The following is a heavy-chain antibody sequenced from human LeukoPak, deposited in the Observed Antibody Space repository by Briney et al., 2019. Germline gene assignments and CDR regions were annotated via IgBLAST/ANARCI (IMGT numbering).Heavy chain of an antibody. D-gene: IGHD6-19*01. CDR3: AREAHSSGWYRRLWGNYNDY. V-gene: IGHV4-34*01. J-gene: IGHJ4*02. CDR1: GFTFSDYY. Sequence: GSLRLSCAASGFTFSDYYMSWIRQPPGKGLEWIGEINHSGSTNYNPSLKSRVTISVDTSKNQFSLKLSSVTAADTAVYYCAREAHSSGWYRRLWGNYNDYWGQGTLVTVSS. CDR2: INHSGST.